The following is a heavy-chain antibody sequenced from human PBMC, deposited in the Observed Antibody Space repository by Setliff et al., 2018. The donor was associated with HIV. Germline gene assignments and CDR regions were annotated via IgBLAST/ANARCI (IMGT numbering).Heavy chain of an antibody. Sequence: PSETLSLTCTVSGGSISSGNNYWSWIRQPPGKGLEWIAYIYYSGNTYYNPSLKSRATISVDTPKNQFSLKLNSVTVADTAVYYCARDPAVASREVAFDIWGQGTMVTVSS. CDR2: IYYSGNT. CDR3: ARDPAVASREVAFDI. CDR1: GGSISSGNNY. D-gene: IGHD2-21*01. V-gene: IGHV4-30-4*08. J-gene: IGHJ3*02.